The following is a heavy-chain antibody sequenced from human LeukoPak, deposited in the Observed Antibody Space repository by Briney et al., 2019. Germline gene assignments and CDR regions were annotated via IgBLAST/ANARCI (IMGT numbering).Heavy chain of an antibody. D-gene: IGHD4-17*01. Sequence: SETLSLTCTVSGGSISGSYWSWIRKPPGKGLEWIAYMYNSGSTNYNPSLKSRVTISIDTSKNQSSLKLSCLTAADTAIYYCARGIESYGDYGYWGQGILVTVSS. V-gene: IGHV4-59*01. CDR3: ARGIESYGDYGY. J-gene: IGHJ4*02. CDR1: GGSISGSY. CDR2: MYNSGST.